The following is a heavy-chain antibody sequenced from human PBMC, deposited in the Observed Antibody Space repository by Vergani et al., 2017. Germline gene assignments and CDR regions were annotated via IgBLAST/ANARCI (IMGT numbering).Heavy chain of an antibody. Sequence: EVQLVESGGGLVKPGGSLRLSCAASGFTFSSYSMNWVRQAPGKGLEWVSSISSSSSYIYYADSVKGRFTISRDNAKNSLYLQMNSLRAEDTAVYYCARDPYYYDSSGYYSVGYYYGMDVWGQGTTVTVSS. CDR1: GFTFSSYS. V-gene: IGHV3-21*01. CDR2: ISSSSSYI. D-gene: IGHD3-22*01. CDR3: ARDPYYYDSSGYYSVGYYYGMDV. J-gene: IGHJ6*02.